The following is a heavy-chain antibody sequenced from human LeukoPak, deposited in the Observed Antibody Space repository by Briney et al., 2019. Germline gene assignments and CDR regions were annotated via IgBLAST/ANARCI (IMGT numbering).Heavy chain of an antibody. CDR3: AREWYMVRGVKDWFDP. J-gene: IGHJ5*02. V-gene: IGHV4-4*02. CDR1: GGSISSSNW. D-gene: IGHD3-10*01. CDR2: IYHSGST. Sequence: SGTLSLTCAVSGGSISSSNWWSWVRQPPGKGLEWIGEIYHSGSTNYNPSLKSRVTISVDKSKNQFSLKLSSVTAADTAVYYCAREWYMVRGVKDWFDPWGQGTLVTVSS.